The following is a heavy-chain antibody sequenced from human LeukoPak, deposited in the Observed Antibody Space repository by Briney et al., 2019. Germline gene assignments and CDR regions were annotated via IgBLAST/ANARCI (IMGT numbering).Heavy chain of an antibody. Sequence: SETLSLTCAVYGGSFSGYYWSWIRQPPGKGLEWIGEINHSGSTNYNPSLKSRVTISVDTSKNQFSLKLSSVTAADTAVYYCASSHCSSTSCYFHYYYYMDVWGKGTTVTVSS. CDR2: INHSGST. D-gene: IGHD2-2*01. CDR3: ASSHCSSTSCYFHYYYYMDV. J-gene: IGHJ6*03. CDR1: GGSFSGYY. V-gene: IGHV4-34*01.